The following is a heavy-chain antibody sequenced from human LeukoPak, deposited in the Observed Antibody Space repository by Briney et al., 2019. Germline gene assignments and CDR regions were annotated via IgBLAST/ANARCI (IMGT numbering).Heavy chain of an antibody. Sequence: GGSLRLSCAASGFTFSSYSMNWVRQAPGKGLEWVSSISSSSSYIYYADSVKGRFTISRDNAKNSLYLQMNSLRAEDTAVYYCAPTAEAYTSWWKVWGQGTLVTVSS. V-gene: IGHV3-21*01. CDR1: GFTFSSYS. D-gene: IGHD3-16*01. CDR2: ISSSSSYI. J-gene: IGHJ4*02. CDR3: APTAEAYTSWWKV.